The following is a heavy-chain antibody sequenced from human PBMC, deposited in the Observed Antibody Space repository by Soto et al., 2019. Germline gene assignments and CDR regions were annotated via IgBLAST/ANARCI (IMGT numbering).Heavy chain of an antibody. J-gene: IGHJ1*01. CDR3: ARDLLDYGSIPLYFQH. V-gene: IGHV3-11*01. D-gene: IGHD3-10*01. Sequence: GGSLRLSCAASGFTFSDYYMSWIRQAPGKGLEWVSYISSSGSTIYYADSVKGRFTISRDNAKNSLYLQMNSLRAEDTAVYYCARDLLDYGSIPLYFQHWGQGTLVTVS. CDR1: GFTFSDYY. CDR2: ISSSGSTI.